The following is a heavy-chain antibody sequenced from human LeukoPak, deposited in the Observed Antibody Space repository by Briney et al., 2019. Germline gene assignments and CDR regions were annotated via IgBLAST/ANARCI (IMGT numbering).Heavy chain of an antibody. J-gene: IGHJ4*02. D-gene: IGHD5-18*01. V-gene: IGHV3-30*04. CDR2: ISYDGGNK. CDR1: GFTFSSYA. CDR3: ARDRYSYGPPDY. Sequence: GGSLRLSCAASGFTFSSYAMHWVRQAPGKGLEWVAVISYDGGNKYYADSVKGRFTISRDNSKNTLYLQMNSLRAEDTAVYYCARDRYSYGPPDYWGQGTLVTVSS.